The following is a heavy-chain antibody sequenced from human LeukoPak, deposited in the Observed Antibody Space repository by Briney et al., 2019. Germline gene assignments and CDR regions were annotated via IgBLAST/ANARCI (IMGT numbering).Heavy chain of an antibody. CDR1: GFTFSSYW. J-gene: IGHJ4*02. D-gene: IGHD5-24*01. V-gene: IGHV3-74*01. CDR3: SRDLRGRDDY. CDR2: INTGGSTT. Sequence: GGSLRLSCAASGFTFSSYWMHWVRQAPGKGLVWVSRINTGGSTTDYADSVRGRFTISRDNAKNTLYLQMNSLRAEDTAVYYCSRDLRGRDDYWGQGILVIVSS.